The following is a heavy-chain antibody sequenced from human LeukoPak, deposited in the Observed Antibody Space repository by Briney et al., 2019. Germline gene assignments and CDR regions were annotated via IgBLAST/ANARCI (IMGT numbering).Heavy chain of an antibody. D-gene: IGHD5-12*01. CDR1: GGSISSSSYW. CDR3: TRLTTIIDVVS. J-gene: IGHJ4*02. Sequence: SETQSLTCTVSGGSISSSSYWWAWIRQPPGKGLEWIGSIYDRGSTYYNPSLKGRLTTSIDTSKNQFSLKTSSVTAADTAVYYCTRLTTIIDVVSWGQGNLVTVSS. CDR2: IYDRGST. V-gene: IGHV4-39*01.